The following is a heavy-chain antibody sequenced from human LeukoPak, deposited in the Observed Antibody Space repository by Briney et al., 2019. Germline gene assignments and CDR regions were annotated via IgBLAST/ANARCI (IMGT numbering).Heavy chain of an antibody. Sequence: GGSPRLSCAASGFTFRSYSMNWVRQAPGKGLEWVSSISSSSSYIYYADSVKGRFTIPRDNAKNSLYLQRNSLRAEDTAVYYRARLSIAAAGTSDYWGQGTLVTVSS. D-gene: IGHD6-13*01. J-gene: IGHJ4*02. CDR1: GFTFRSYS. CDR2: ISSSSSYI. CDR3: ARLSIAAAGTSDY. V-gene: IGHV3-21*01.